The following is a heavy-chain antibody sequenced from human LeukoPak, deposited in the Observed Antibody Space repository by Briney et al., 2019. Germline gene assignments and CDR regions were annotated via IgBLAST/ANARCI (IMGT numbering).Heavy chain of an antibody. V-gene: IGHV4-34*01. CDR1: GGSFSGYY. CDR3: ARGDLGYSSGWYFDY. Sequence: SETLSLTCAVYGGSFSGYYWSWIRQPPGKGLEWIGEINHSGSTSYNPSLKSRVTISVDTSKNQFSLKLSSVTAADTAVYYCARGDLGYSSGWYFDYWGQGTLVTVSS. CDR2: INHSGST. D-gene: IGHD6-19*01. J-gene: IGHJ4*02.